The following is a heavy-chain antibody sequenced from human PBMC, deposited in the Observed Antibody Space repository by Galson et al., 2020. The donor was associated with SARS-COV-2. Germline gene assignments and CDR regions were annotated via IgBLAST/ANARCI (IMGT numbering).Heavy chain of an antibody. CDR3: AKDGPITGTFRGYYYYYMDV. V-gene: IGHV3-9*01. CDR1: GFTFDDYA. D-gene: IGHD1-7*01. CDR2: ISWNSGSI. Sequence: GGSLRLSCAASGFTFDDYAMHWVRQAPGKGLEWVSGISWNSGSIGYADSVKGRFTISRDNAKNSLYLQMNSLRAEDTALYYCAKDGPITGTFRGYYYYYMDVWGKGTTVTVSS. J-gene: IGHJ6*03.